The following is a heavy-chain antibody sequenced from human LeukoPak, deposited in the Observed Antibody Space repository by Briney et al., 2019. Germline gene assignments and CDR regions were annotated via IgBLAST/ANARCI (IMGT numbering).Heavy chain of an antibody. V-gene: IGHV3-9*03. CDR1: GFTFDDYA. CDR2: ISWNSGGI. J-gene: IGHJ4*02. CDR3: AKGDDSSSWYPFDY. Sequence: GRSLRLSCAASGFTFDDYAMHWVRQAPGKGLEWVSGISWNSGGIGYADSVKGRFTISRDNAKNSLYLQMNSLRAEDMALYYCAKGDDSSSWYPFDYWGQGTLVTVSS. D-gene: IGHD6-13*01.